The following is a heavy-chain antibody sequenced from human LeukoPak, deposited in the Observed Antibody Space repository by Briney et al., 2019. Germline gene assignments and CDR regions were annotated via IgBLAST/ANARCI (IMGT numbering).Heavy chain of an antibody. Sequence: SETLSLTCAVSGGSISSGGYSWSWIRQPPGTGLEWIGYIYHSGSTYYNPSLKSRVTISVDRSKNQFSLKLSSVTAADTAVYYCARARGHSYGYQAFDIWGQGTMVTVSS. CDR2: IYHSGST. V-gene: IGHV4-30-2*01. J-gene: IGHJ3*02. CDR1: GGSISSGGYS. D-gene: IGHD5-18*01. CDR3: ARARGHSYGYQAFDI.